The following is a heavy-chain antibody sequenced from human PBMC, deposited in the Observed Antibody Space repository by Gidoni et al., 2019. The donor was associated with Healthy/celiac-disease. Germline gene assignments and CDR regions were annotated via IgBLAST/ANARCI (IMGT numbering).Heavy chain of an antibody. J-gene: IGHJ5*02. CDR1: GYTFTGYS. CDR3: ASDVGWFDP. Sequence: QGQLVQSGAAVTQPGASVKVSCTASGYTFTGYSMHWVRQAPGQGLEWMGWINPNSGGTNYAQKCRGRVTMTRDTSSSTAYMELSSLRSDDTAVYYCASDVGWFDPWGQGTLVTVSS. V-gene: IGHV1-2*02. CDR2: INPNSGGT.